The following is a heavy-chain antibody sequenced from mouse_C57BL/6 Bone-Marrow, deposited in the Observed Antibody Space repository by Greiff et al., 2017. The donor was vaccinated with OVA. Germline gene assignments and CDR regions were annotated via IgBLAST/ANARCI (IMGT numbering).Heavy chain of an antibody. CDR2: IHPSDSDT. D-gene: IGHD2-4*01. CDR1: GYTFTSYW. J-gene: IGHJ3*01. Sequence: QVQLQQPGAELVKPGASVKVSCKASGYTFTSYWMHWVKQRPGQGLEWIGRIHPSDSDTNYNQKFKGKATLTVDNSSSTAYMQLSSLTSEDSAVYYCAILLNDYAWFAYWGQGTLVTVSA. CDR3: AILLNDYAWFAY. V-gene: IGHV1-74*01.